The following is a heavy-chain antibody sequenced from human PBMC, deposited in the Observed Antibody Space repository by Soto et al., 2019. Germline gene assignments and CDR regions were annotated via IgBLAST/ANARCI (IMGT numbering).Heavy chain of an antibody. CDR2: ISSSGSTI. V-gene: IGHV3-48*03. J-gene: IGHJ3*02. Sequence: GGSLRLSCAASGFTFSSYEMNWVRQAPGKGLEWVSYISSSGSTIYYADSVKGRFTISRDNAKNSLYLQMNSLRAEDTAVYYCARGGDSSSWYGDDAFDIWGQGTMVTVSS. CDR3: ARGGDSSSWYGDDAFDI. CDR1: GFTFSSYE. D-gene: IGHD6-13*01.